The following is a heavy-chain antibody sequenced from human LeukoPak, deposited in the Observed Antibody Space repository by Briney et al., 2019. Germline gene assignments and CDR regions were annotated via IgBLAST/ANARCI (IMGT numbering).Heavy chain of an antibody. D-gene: IGHD3-3*01. CDR1: GFTFSSYE. Sequence: PGGSLRLSCAASGFTFSSYEMNWVRQAPGKGLEWVSYISSSGSAFSYADSVKGRFTIARDNAKNSVYLEMNSLRADDTAVYYCARSARLMKGVVEVTALDDWGQGTLVTVSS. V-gene: IGHV3-48*03. J-gene: IGHJ4*02. CDR2: ISSSGSAF. CDR3: ARSARLMKGVVEVTALDD.